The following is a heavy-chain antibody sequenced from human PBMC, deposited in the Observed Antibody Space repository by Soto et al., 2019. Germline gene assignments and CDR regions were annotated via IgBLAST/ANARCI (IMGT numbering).Heavy chain of an antibody. J-gene: IGHJ4*02. CDR2: IVGGSGST. D-gene: IGHD3-3*01. CDR3: AADWSNRPFDF. Sequence: QMQLVQSGPEVKKPGTSVKVSCKASGFTLTSADVQCVRQTRGQRLEWIGWIVGGSGSTNYAQQFQGRLTITRDMSTSTVYMELSSLRSEDTAVYYGAADWSNRPFDFWGQGTLVTVSS. CDR1: GFTLTSAD. V-gene: IGHV1-58*01.